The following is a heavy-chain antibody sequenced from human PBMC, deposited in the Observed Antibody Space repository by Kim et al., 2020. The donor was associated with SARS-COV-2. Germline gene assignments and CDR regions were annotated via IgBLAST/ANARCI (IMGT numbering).Heavy chain of an antibody. D-gene: IGHD6-13*01. V-gene: IGHV3-33*08. CDR3: AREGIAAAGHLTVDY. Sequence: GGSLRLSCAASGFTFSNYGMHWVRQAPGKGLEWVAVIWSDGSKKYYADSVKGRFTISRDNSRNTLYLQMNSLKAEDTAVYHCAREGIAAAGHLTVDYWGQGTLVTVSS. CDR1: GFTFSNYG. J-gene: IGHJ4*02. CDR2: IWSDGSKK.